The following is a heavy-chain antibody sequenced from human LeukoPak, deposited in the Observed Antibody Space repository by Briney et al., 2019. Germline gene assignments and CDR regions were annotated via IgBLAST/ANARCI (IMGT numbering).Heavy chain of an antibody. D-gene: IGHD3-10*01. CDR3: ASSVLLWFGESNFDY. CDR2: INHSGST. V-gene: IGHV4-34*01. J-gene: IGHJ4*02. Sequence: PSETLSLTCAVYGGSFSGYYWSSIRQPPGKGLEWIGEINHSGSTNYNPSLKSRVTISVDTSKNQFSLKLSSVTAADTAVYYCASSVLLWFGESNFDYWGQGTLVTVSS. CDR1: GGSFSGYY.